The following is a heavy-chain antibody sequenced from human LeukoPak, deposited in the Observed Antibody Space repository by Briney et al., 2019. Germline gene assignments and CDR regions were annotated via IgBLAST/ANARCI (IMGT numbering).Heavy chain of an antibody. J-gene: IGHJ6*02. CDR2: IHYSGRA. D-gene: IGHD3-16*01. V-gene: IGHV4-59*01. CDR3: ARFGVDYDMGV. CDR1: GGSISGYY. Sequence: SETLSLTCTVSGGSISGYYWAWVRQPPGKGLEWIGQIHYSGRADYNPSLKSRITISVDTSKNQMSLKLTSVTAADTAIYYCARFGVDYDMGVWGQGTTVTVSS.